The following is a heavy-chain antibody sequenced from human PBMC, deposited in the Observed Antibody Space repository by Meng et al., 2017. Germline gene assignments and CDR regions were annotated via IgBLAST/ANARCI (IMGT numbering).Heavy chain of an antibody. CDR1: GFTVSSNY. CDR2: IYSGGST. Sequence: GESLKISCAASGFTVSSNYMSWGRQAPGKGLEWGSVIYSGGSTYYADSVKGRFTISRDNSKNTRYLQMNSLRAEDTAVYYCARDLGVLRYFDWLLTDPYYYGMDVWGQGTTVTVSS. J-gene: IGHJ6*02. CDR3: ARDLGVLRYFDWLLTDPYYYGMDV. D-gene: IGHD3-9*01. V-gene: IGHV3-66*02.